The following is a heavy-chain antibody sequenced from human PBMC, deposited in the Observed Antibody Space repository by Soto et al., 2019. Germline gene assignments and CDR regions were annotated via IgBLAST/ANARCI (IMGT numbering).Heavy chain of an antibody. Sequence: QVQLQESGPGLVKPSQTLSLTCTVSGGSISSGDYYWSWIRQPPGKGLEWIGYIYYSGSTYYNPSLKSRVTISVDTSKNQFSLKLSSVTAADTAVYYCARDQPIFGVVNGMDVWGQGTTVTVSS. CDR1: GGSISSGDYY. CDR3: ARDQPIFGVVNGMDV. V-gene: IGHV4-30-4*01. J-gene: IGHJ6*02. CDR2: IYYSGST. D-gene: IGHD3-3*01.